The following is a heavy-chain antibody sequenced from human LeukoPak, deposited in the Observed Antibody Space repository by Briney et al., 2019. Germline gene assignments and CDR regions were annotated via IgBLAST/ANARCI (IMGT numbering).Heavy chain of an antibody. J-gene: IGHJ6*02. CDR1: GFTFSSYS. Sequence: GGSLRLSCAASGFTFSSYSMNWVRQAPGKGLEWVSSISSSSNYIYYADSVKGRFTISRDNAKNSLYLQMNSLRAEDTAVYYCARDILAYYGSGSYYKEPAGMDVWGQGTTVTVSS. D-gene: IGHD3-10*01. V-gene: IGHV3-21*01. CDR3: ARDILAYYGSGSYYKEPAGMDV. CDR2: ISSSSNYI.